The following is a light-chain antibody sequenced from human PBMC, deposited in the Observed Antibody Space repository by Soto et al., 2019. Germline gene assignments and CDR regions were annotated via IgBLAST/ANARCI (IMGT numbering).Light chain of an antibody. Sequence: EIVMTQSPATXXXSPXXXXTXXCRAXQSVSSNLAWYQQKPGQAPRLLIYAASTRATGIPARFSGSGSGTEFTLTISSLQSEDFAVYYCQQYNNWPPWTXGQGTKVEIK. CDR1: QSVSSN. CDR3: QQYNNWPPWT. J-gene: IGKJ1*01. CDR2: AAS. V-gene: IGKV3D-15*01.